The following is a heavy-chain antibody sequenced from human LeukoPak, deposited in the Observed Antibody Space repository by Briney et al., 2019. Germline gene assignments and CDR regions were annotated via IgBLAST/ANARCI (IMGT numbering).Heavy chain of an antibody. CDR3: ARSYSRFYYYYMDV. J-gene: IGHJ6*03. CDR2: FYHGGST. V-gene: IGHV4-38-2*02. Sequence: SETLSLTCTVSGYSISTGYYWDWIRQPPGKGLEWIGTFYHGGSTYYNPSLKSRVTISVDTSKNQFSLNLSSVTAADTAVYYCARSYSRFYYYYMDVWGKGTTVTVSS. D-gene: IGHD6-13*01. CDR1: GYSISTGYY.